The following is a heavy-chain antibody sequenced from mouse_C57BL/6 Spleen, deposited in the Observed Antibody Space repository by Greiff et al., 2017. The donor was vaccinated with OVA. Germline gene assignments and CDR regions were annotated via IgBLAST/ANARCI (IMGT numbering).Heavy chain of an antibody. D-gene: IGHD1-1*01. CDR1: GYTFTSYW. Sequence: VQLQQPGAELVKPGASVKLSCKASGYTFTSYWMHWVKQRPGQGLEWIGMIHPNSGSTNYNEKFKSKATLTVDKSSSTAYMQLSSLTSEDSAVYYCAREGYGGRYFDVWGTGTTVTVSS. V-gene: IGHV1-64*01. CDR2: IHPNSGST. CDR3: AREGYGGRYFDV. J-gene: IGHJ1*03.